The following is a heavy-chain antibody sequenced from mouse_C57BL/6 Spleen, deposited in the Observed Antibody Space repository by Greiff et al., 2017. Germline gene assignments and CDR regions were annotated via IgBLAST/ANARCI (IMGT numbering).Heavy chain of an antibody. CDR2: IYPRDGST. J-gene: IGHJ3*01. V-gene: IGHV1-85*01. D-gene: IGHD2-5*01. CDR1: GYTFTSYD. CDR3: EKGGGYRNRAWFAY. Sequence: VQLQQSGPELVKPGASVKLSCKASGYTFTSYDIHWVKQRPGQGLEWIGWIYPRDGSTNYNEKFKGKGTLTVDTSSSTADMELHSLTSEDSAVYGCEKGGGYRNRAWFAYWGQGTRVTVSA.